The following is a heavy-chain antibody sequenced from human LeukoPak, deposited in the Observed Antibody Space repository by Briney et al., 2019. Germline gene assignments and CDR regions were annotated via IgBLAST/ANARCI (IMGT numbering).Heavy chain of an antibody. J-gene: IGHJ4*02. CDR3: ARGRDSSSSNYFDY. V-gene: IGHV4-34*01. CDR2: INHSGST. CDR1: GGSFSGYY. D-gene: IGHD6-6*01. Sequence: SETLSLTCAVYGGSFSGYYWSWIRQPPGKGLEWIGEINHSGSTNYTLKSRVTISVDTSKNQFSLKLSSATAADTAVYYCARGRDSSSSNYFDYWGQGTLVTVSS.